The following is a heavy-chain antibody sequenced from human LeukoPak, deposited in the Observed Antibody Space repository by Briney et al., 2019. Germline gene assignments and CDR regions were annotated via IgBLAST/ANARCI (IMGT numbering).Heavy chain of an antibody. CDR1: GDSISSYY. J-gene: IGHJ6*02. Sequence: PSETLSLTCTVSGDSISSYYWSWIRQPPGKALEWIGYIYYSGSTNYNPSLKSRVTMSVDTSKNQFSLRPSSLTAAHTAVYYCAXXXQQLAYGMDVWGQGTTVTVSS. D-gene: IGHD6-13*01. CDR3: AXXXQQLAYGMDV. V-gene: IGHV4-59*01. CDR2: IYYSGST.